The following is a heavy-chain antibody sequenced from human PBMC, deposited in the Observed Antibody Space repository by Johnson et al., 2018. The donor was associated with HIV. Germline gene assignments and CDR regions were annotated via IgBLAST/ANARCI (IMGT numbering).Heavy chain of an antibody. CDR3: ARGLQSMTVVVTRGAFDI. Sequence: QVQLVESGGGLVQPGGSLRLSCSASGFTFSSYGMHWVRQAPGKGLEWVSVIYSGGSTYYADSVKGRFTISRDNSKNTLYLQMNSLRVEDTAVYYCARGLQSMTVVVTRGAFDIWGQGTMVTVSS. D-gene: IGHD2-2*01. J-gene: IGHJ3*02. CDR1: GFTFSSYG. CDR2: IYSGGST. V-gene: IGHV3-NL1*01.